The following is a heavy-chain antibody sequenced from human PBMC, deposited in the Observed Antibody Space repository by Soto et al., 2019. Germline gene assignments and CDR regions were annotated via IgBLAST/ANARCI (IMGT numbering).Heavy chain of an antibody. Sequence: PGGSLRLSCAASGFTFSIYSMNWVRQAPGKGLEWSSYITSDTNTIKYADSVKGRFTISRDNAKNLVYLQMNSLRDEDTAVYFCARSVEGHFDYWGQGTVVTVSS. CDR2: ITSDTNTI. CDR1: GFTFSIYS. CDR3: ARSVEGHFDY. V-gene: IGHV3-48*02. J-gene: IGHJ4*02. D-gene: IGHD6-19*01.